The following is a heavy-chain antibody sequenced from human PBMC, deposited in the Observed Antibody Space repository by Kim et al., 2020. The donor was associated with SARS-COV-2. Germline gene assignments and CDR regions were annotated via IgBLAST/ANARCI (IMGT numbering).Heavy chain of an antibody. J-gene: IGHJ4*02. CDR3: ARGSWGYGDYGY. CDR2: MNPNSGNT. CDR1: GYTFTSYD. Sequence: ASVKVSCKASGYTFTSYDINWVRQATGQGLEWMGWMNPNSGNTGYAQKFQGRVTMNRNTSISTAYMELSSLRSEDTAVYYCARGSWGYGDYGYWGQGTLVTVSS. D-gene: IGHD4-17*01. V-gene: IGHV1-8*01.